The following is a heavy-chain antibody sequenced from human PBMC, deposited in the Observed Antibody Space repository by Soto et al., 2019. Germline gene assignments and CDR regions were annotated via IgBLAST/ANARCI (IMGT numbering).Heavy chain of an antibody. D-gene: IGHD1-1*01. CDR2: INPGNGYS. J-gene: IGHJ4*02. CDR1: GFTFTTHP. V-gene: IGHV1-3*01. Sequence: QVHLVQSGAEVREPGASVKISCKASGFTFTTHPIHWVRQAPDQRLEWMGWINPGNGYSDYSQKFQGRVTFTSDTSANTAYRELNSLRAEDTALYYCASRPGLDTGPFDYWGQGTLVTVSS. CDR3: ASRPGLDTGPFDY.